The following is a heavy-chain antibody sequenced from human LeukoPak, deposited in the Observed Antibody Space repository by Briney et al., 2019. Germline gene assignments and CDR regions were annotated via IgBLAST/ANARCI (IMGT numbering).Heavy chain of an antibody. J-gene: IGHJ6*03. Sequence: GGSLRLSCAASGFSFITYPMNGVRQAPGKGLEWGSYISTYSSTKHYADSVKGRFPIARDDAKNSLYLQMNSLTAEDTGVYFCARDEGCSSTSCSVGYYYMDVWGKRTTVTVSS. V-gene: IGHV3-48*01. CDR3: ARDEGCSSTSCSVGYYYMDV. CDR1: GFSFITYP. CDR2: ISTYSSTK. D-gene: IGHD2-2*01.